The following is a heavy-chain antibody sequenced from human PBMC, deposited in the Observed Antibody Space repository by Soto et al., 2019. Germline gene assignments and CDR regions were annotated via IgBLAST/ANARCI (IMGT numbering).Heavy chain of an antibody. CDR2: IKQDGSEK. J-gene: IGHJ6*02. V-gene: IGHV3-7*03. D-gene: IGHD1-26*01. Sequence: EVQLVESGGGLVQPGGSLRLSCAASGFTFSSYWMSWVRQAPGKGLEWVANIKQDGSEKYYVDSVKGRFTISRDNDKNSLYLQMNRLRAEDTAVYYCARQNNIVGATGYYYYYGMDVWGQGTTVTVSS. CDR1: GFTFSSYW. CDR3: ARQNNIVGATGYYYYYGMDV.